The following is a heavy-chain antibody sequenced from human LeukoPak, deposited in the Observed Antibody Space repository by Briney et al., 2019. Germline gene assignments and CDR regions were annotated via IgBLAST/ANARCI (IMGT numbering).Heavy chain of an antibody. Sequence: ASVKVSCKASEGTFSSYAISWVRQAPGQGLEWMGGIIPIFGTASYAQKFQGRVTITADESTSTAYMELSSLRSEDTAVYYCARDSMSGAHYDFWSGYYLGTDVWGQGTTVTVSS. D-gene: IGHD3-3*01. CDR1: EGTFSSYA. J-gene: IGHJ6*02. CDR3: ARDSMSGAHYDFWSGYYLGTDV. CDR2: IIPIFGTA. V-gene: IGHV1-69*13.